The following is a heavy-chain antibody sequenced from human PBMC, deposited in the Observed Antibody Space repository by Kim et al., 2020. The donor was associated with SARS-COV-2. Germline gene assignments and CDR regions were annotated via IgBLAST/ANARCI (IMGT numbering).Heavy chain of an antibody. Sequence: GESLKISCKGSGYSFTSYWISWVRQMPGKGLEWMGRIDPSDSYTNYSPSFQGHVTISADKSISTAYLQWSSLKASDTAMYYCARPAGIAAAGTVLWYFDLWGRGTLVTVSS. CDR2: IDPSDSYT. CDR1: GYSFTSYW. CDR3: ARPAGIAAAGTVLWYFDL. J-gene: IGHJ2*01. V-gene: IGHV5-10-1*01. D-gene: IGHD6-13*01.